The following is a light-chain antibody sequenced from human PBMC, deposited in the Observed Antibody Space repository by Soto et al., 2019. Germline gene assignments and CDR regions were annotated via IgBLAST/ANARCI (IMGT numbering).Light chain of an antibody. V-gene: IGLV7-46*01. CDR2: DTN. CDR3: LLSYDSVRV. J-gene: IGLJ2*01. CDR1: TGTVTRDHF. Sequence: QTVVTQEPSLTVSPGGTVTLTCDSSTGTVTRDHFPYWFQQKPGQAPRTLIYDTNIKHFWIPARFSGSLLGGKDALTLSGAQPDDEADYYCLLSYDSVRVFGGGTKLTVL.